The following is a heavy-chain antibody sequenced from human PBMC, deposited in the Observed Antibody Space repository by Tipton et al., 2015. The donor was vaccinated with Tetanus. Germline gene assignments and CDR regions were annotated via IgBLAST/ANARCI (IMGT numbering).Heavy chain of an antibody. CDR3: ARIGWPENNKPGFDI. Sequence: TLSLTRIVSGGSISTYYWSWIRQRPGRGLEWVGYVHYTGKDNYNPSLRSRVTLSVDTSKNQFSLQMSSVTAADTAVYYCARIGWPENNKPGFDIWGQGTMVTVSS. D-gene: IGHD1/OR15-1a*01. CDR1: GGSISTYY. V-gene: IGHV4-59*13. CDR2: VHYTGKD. J-gene: IGHJ3*02.